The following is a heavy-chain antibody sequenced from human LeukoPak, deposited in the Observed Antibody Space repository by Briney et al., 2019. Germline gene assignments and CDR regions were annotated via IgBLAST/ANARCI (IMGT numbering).Heavy chain of an antibody. D-gene: IGHD3-10*01. V-gene: IGHV1-2*02. Sequence: ASVKVSCKASGYTFTGYYMHWVRQAPGQGLEWMGWIDPNSGGTNYAQKFQGRLTMTRDTSISTAYMELSRLRSDDTAVYYCARTDRTITMVRGGDLDYWGQGTLVTVSS. CDR1: GYTFTGYY. CDR2: IDPNSGGT. CDR3: ARTDRTITMVRGGDLDY. J-gene: IGHJ4*02.